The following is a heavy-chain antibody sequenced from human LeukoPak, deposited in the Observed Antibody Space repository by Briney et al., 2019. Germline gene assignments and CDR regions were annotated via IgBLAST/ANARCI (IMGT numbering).Heavy chain of an antibody. V-gene: IGHV4-39*01. CDR3: ARQGYYYYSSGEGYYFDY. D-gene: IGHD3-22*01. CDR2: IYYSGST. Sequence: SETLSLTCTVSGGSISSSSYYWGWIRQPPGKGLEWIGSIYYSGSTYYNPSLKSRVTISVDTSKNQFSLKLSSVTAADTAVYYCARQGYYYYSSGEGYYFDYWGQGTLVTVSS. J-gene: IGHJ4*02. CDR1: GGSISSSSYY.